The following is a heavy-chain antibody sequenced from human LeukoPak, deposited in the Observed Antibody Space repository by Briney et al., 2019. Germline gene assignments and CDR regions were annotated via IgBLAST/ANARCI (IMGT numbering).Heavy chain of an antibody. D-gene: IGHD3-16*01. CDR2: ISSSGSTI. V-gene: IGHV3-11*01. CDR3: PTMLGDLECCFHY. Sequence: GGSLRLSCAASGFTFSDYYMSWIRQAPGKGLEWVSYISSSGSTIYYADSVKGRFTISRDNAKNSLYLQMNSLRAEDTAVYYCPTMLGDLECCFHYWGQGTLVTVSS. J-gene: IGHJ4*02. CDR1: GFTFSDYY.